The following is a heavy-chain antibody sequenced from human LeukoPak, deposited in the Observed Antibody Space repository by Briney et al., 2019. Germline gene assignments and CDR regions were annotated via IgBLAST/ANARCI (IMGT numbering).Heavy chain of an antibody. V-gene: IGHV4-39*01. CDR3: ARGGSVTYRIDY. CDR1: GGSISSSSYY. J-gene: IGHJ4*02. Sequence: SETLSLTCTVSGGSISSSSYYWGWIRQPPGKGLEWIGSIYYSGSTYYNPSLKSRVTISVDTSKNQFSLNLGSVTAADTAVYYCARGGSVTYRIDYWGQGTLVTVSS. D-gene: IGHD1-14*01. CDR2: IYYSGST.